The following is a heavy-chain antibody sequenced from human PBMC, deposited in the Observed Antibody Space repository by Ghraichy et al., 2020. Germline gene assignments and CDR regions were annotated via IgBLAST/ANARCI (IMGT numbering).Heavy chain of an antibody. Sequence: GGSLRLSCAASGFTFDDYAMHWVRHAPGKGLEWVSLISWDGGSTYYADSVKGRFTISRDNSKNSLYLQMNSLRAEDTALYYCAKAARGGYPGEEEFDYWGQGTLVTVSS. D-gene: IGHD1-26*01. V-gene: IGHV3-43D*03. CDR2: ISWDGGST. J-gene: IGHJ4*02. CDR1: GFTFDDYA. CDR3: AKAARGGYPGEEEFDY.